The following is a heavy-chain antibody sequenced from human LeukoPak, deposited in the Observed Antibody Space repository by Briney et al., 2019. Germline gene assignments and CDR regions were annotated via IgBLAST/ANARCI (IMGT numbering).Heavy chain of an antibody. V-gene: IGHV3-30*02. CDR1: GFTFSSYG. CDR3: ARGSPRYWGQSDY. D-gene: IGHD7-27*01. Sequence: PGGSLRLSCAASGFTFSSYGMHWVRQARGKGGEWVAFIRYDGSNKYYADSVNGRFTISGDNSKNTLYLQMNSLRPEDSAVYYCARGSPRYWGQSDYWGQGTLVTVSS. CDR2: IRYDGSNK. J-gene: IGHJ4*02.